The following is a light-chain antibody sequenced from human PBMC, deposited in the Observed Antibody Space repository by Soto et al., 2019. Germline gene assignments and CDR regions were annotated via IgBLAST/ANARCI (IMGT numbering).Light chain of an antibody. CDR1: QGVSGY. V-gene: IGKV1-39*01. CDR3: QQSGRTAHT. Sequence: DIQMTQSPSSLSASVGDRVTITCRASQGVSGYLLWYQQRQGRAPKHLIYAASNLLSGVPSRFSGSGSGANFTLTITSLQPGDFATYYGQQSGRTAHTFGQGTKLETK. J-gene: IGKJ2*01. CDR2: AAS.